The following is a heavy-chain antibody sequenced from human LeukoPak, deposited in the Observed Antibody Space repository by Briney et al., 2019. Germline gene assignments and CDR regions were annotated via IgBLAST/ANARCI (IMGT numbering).Heavy chain of an antibody. Sequence: ASVKVSCKASGYTFTNYYIHWVRQPPGQGLEGMGWINSNRGGTNYAQKFQGRFTMTRDTSISTAYMELRSVRSDDTAVYYCARDHGDDAFDIWGPGTMVTVSS. CDR3: ARDHGDDAFDI. V-gene: IGHV1-2*02. CDR1: GYTFTNYY. CDR2: INSNRGGT. D-gene: IGHD3-3*01. J-gene: IGHJ3*02.